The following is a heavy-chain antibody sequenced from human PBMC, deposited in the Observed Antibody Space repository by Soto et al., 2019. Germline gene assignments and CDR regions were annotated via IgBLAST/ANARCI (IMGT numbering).Heavy chain of an antibody. J-gene: IGHJ4*02. V-gene: IGHV4-59*01. CDR3: ARDRGGNSFFDC. Sequence: QVQLQESGPGLVKPSETLSLTCTVSGASISSYYWTWIRQPPGQGLEWIGYSNYSGSTNYNPSLKSRGTISVDASKTQFSLKLSSVTAADTAVYYCARDRGGNSFFDCWGQGPLVTVSS. CDR2: SNYSGST. CDR1: GASISSYY. D-gene: IGHD2-21*02.